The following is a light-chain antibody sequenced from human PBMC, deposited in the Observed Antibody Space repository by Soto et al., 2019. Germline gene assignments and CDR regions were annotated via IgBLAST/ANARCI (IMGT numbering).Light chain of an antibody. CDR1: QSVSSSY. CDR3: QHYKSYSEA. Sequence: EIVLTQSPGTLSLSPGERATLXXRASQSVSSSYLAWYQQKPGQAPRPXIYGASSRATGIPDRFSGSGSGTEFTLTISSLQPDDFATYYCQHYKSYSEAFGQGTKVDI. J-gene: IGKJ1*01. CDR2: GAS. V-gene: IGKV3-20*01.